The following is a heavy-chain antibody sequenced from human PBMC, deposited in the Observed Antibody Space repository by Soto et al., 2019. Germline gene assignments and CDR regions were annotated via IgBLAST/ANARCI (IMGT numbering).Heavy chain of an antibody. Sequence: SETLSLTCTVSGASISPFYWSWIRQPPGKGLEWIGYIYYTGNTNFNPSLKSRVTISADTSKNQLSLKLSSVTTADTAVYFWARVGGYNYFDYWGQGTQVTVSS. D-gene: IGHD6-25*01. V-gene: IGHV4-59*01. CDR1: GASISPFY. CDR3: ARVGGYNYFDY. J-gene: IGHJ4*02. CDR2: IYYTGNT.